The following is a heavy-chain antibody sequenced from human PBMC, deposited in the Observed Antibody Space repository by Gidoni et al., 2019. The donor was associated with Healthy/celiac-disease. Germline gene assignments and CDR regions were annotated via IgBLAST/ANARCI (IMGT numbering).Heavy chain of an antibody. CDR1: GFNFDDDG. CDR2: SNWNGGST. J-gene: IGHJ4*02. CDR3: ARGSPRWELLYYFDY. V-gene: IGHV3-20*04. D-gene: IGHD1-26*01. Sequence: EVQLVESGGGVVRPVGSLILSCAASGFNFDDDGMSWVRQAPGKGLEWVSGSNWNGGSTGYADAGKGRFTISRDNAKNSLYLQMNSLSAEDTALYYCARGSPRWELLYYFDYWGQGTLVTVSS.